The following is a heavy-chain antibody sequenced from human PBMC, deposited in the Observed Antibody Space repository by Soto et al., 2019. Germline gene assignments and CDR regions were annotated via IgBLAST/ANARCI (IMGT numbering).Heavy chain of an antibody. V-gene: IGHV4-30-4*08. Sequence: QVQLQEMGPGLVKPSQTLTITCTVSGGSVNSAYWSWIRQLPGKGLEWMGNIYHTGRTFYNPSVKSRVAISVDTSKPLCSLKMRSVTAADTAVYYCARTDAYNSSFFDSWGQRTVVTVSS. CDR1: GGSVNSAY. CDR3: ARTDAYNSSFFDS. CDR2: IYHTGRT. D-gene: IGHD6-6*01. J-gene: IGHJ4*02.